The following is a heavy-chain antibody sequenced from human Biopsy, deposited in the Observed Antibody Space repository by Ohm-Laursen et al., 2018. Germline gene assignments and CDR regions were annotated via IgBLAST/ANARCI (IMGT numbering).Heavy chain of an antibody. CDR1: GGTFCSDI. CDR3: ARHYYDTSGYNWFDP. J-gene: IGHJ5*02. V-gene: IGHV1-69*06. D-gene: IGHD3-22*01. Sequence: SSVKVSCKASGGTFCSDIFAGVRQAPGQRPEWMGDVLPFFGTAQYAPKLQGRDSMTADKTTYTAYMELTSLTSEDTAVYFCARHYYDTSGYNWFDPWGQGTLVTVSS. CDR2: VLPFFGTA.